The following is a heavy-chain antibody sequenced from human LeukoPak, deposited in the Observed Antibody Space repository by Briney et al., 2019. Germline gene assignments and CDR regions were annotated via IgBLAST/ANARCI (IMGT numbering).Heavy chain of an antibody. V-gene: IGHV1-2*02. CDR3: ASNHGDYYYYYYMDV. CDR1: GYTFTGHS. J-gene: IGHJ6*03. D-gene: IGHD4-17*01. Sequence: GASVKVSCKASGYTFTGHSMYWVRQAPGQGLEWMGWINPNSGGTNYAQKFQGRVTMTRDTSISTAYMELSRLRSDDTAVYYCASNHGDYYYYYYMDVWGKGTTVTVSS. CDR2: INPNSGGT.